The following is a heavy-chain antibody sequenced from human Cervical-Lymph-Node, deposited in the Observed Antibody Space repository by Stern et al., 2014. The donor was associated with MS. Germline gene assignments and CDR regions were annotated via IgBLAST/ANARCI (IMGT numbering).Heavy chain of an antibody. CDR2: INPDGGGT. V-gene: IGHV1-46*01. J-gene: IGHJ4*02. CDR1: GYLFTTYY. CDR3: TIPNPAFEY. Sequence: QLVQSGAEVRQPGASVTLSCATSGYLFTTYYIHWVRQAPGQGLEWVSLINPDGGGTAYAQRFQGRVTVTRDTSTSTVYMTLSSLKSDDTGVFYCTIPNPAFEYWGQGTPVAVSS. D-gene: IGHD2-21*01.